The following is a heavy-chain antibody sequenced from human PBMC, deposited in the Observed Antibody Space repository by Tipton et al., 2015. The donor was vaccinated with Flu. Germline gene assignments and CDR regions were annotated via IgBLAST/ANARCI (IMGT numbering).Heavy chain of an antibody. CDR2: INHSGST. J-gene: IGHJ1*01. CDR1: GGSISSSSYY. V-gene: IGHV4-39*07. CDR3: ARTGYSSSWLYFQH. Sequence: TLSLTCTVSGGSISSSSYYWGWIRQPPGKGLEWIGEINHSGSTNYNPSLKSRVTISVDTSKNQLSLKLSSVTAADTAVYYCARTGYSSSWLYFQHWGQGTLVTVSS. D-gene: IGHD6-13*01.